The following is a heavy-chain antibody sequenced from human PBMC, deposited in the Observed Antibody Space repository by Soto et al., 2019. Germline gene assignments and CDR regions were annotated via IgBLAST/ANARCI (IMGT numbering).Heavy chain of an antibody. D-gene: IGHD2-2*01. CDR3: ARVNQLAPKRNAFDI. J-gene: IGHJ3*02. CDR2: VHYSGST. V-gene: IGHV4-59*07. CDR1: GDSITSFF. Sequence: PSDTLSLTCSVSGDSITSFFWSWVRQPPGKGLEWIGYVHYSGSTNYNPSLKSRLTMSVDTSKNHFSLRLDSVTAADTAVYYCARVNQLAPKRNAFDIWGQGTMVTVSS.